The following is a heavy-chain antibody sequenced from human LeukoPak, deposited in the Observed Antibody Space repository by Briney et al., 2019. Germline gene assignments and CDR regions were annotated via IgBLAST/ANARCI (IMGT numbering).Heavy chain of an antibody. D-gene: IGHD6-19*01. V-gene: IGHV4-39*01. CDR3: ARHRGWSYFDY. Sequence: SETLSLTCTVSGGSINSSNYYWGWIRQPPGKGLEWIASIYSSASTYYNPSLKSRVTISVDTSKNQFSLRLTSVTAADTAVYFCARHRGWSYFDYWGQGTLVTVSS. CDR2: IYSSAST. CDR1: GGSINSSNYY. J-gene: IGHJ4*02.